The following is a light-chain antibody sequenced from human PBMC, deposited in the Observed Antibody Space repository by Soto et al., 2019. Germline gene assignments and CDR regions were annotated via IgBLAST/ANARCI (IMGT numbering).Light chain of an antibody. CDR3: AAWDDSLNGVV. J-gene: IGLJ2*01. V-gene: IGLV1-44*01. CDR1: SSNIGSNT. Sequence: QSVLTQPPSASGTPGQRVTISCSGSSSNIGSNTVNWYQQLPGTAPKLLIYSNNQRPSGVPDRFSGSESGTSASLAISGLQFEDEADYYWAAWDDSLNGVVFGGGTKLTVL. CDR2: SNN.